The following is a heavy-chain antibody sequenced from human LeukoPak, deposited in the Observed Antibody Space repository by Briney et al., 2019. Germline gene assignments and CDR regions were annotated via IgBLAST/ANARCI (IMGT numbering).Heavy chain of an antibody. Sequence: ASVKVSCKASGYTFTSYDINWVRQATGQGLEWMGWMNPNSGNTGYAQKFQGRVTITRNTSISTAYMELSSLRSEDTAVYYCARTRMVRGAISGSFDYWGQGTLVTVSS. CDR2: MNPNSGNT. J-gene: IGHJ4*02. CDR3: ARTRMVRGAISGSFDY. CDR1: GYTFTSYD. V-gene: IGHV1-8*03. D-gene: IGHD3-10*01.